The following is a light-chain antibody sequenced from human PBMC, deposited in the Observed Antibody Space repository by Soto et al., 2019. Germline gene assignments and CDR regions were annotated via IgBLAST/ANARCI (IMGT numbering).Light chain of an antibody. CDR1: QIISTY. J-gene: IGKJ2*02. CDR2: GAS. Sequence: DNHVALAPSCISPNEGDRDSICCFARQIISTYLTWYQQKPGQVPTLLIYGASSLHIGVPSRFSASRSGTDFTLSISTLQREDFAIYYCQQSYSTPRTFGHGTRLEIK. V-gene: IGKV1-39*01. CDR3: QQSYSTPRT.